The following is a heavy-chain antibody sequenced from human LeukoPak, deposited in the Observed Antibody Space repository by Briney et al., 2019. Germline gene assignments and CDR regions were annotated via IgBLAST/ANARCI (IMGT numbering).Heavy chain of an antibody. Sequence: PSETLSLTCTVSGGSISSYYWSWLRQPPGKGLEWIGYIYYSGSTNYNPSFKSRVTISVDTSKNQFSLKLSSVTAADTAVYYCARHREKGAFDVWGQGTMVTVSS. V-gene: IGHV4-59*01. J-gene: IGHJ3*01. CDR3: ARHREKGAFDV. D-gene: IGHD5-24*01. CDR1: GGSISSYY. CDR2: IYYSGST.